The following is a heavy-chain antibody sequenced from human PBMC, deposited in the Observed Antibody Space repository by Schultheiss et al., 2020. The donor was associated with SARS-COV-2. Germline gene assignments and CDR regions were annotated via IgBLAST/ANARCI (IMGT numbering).Heavy chain of an antibody. J-gene: IGHJ4*02. CDR1: GGSFSGYY. D-gene: IGHD3-3*01. V-gene: IGHV4-34*01. Sequence: SETLSLTCAVYGGSFSGYYWSWIRQHPGKGLEWIGYIYYSGSTYYNPSLKSRVTISVDTSKNQFSLKLSSVTAADTAVYYCAIVPFWSGYSHVDYWGQGTLVTVSS. CDR2: IYYSGST. CDR3: AIVPFWSGYSHVDY.